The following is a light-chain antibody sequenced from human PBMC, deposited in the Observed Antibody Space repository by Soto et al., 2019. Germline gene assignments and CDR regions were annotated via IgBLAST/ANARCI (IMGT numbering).Light chain of an antibody. V-gene: IGKV3-20*01. CDR2: GAS. J-gene: IGKJ2*01. Sequence: EIVLTQSPGTLSLSPGERATLSCRASQSVSSSYLAWYQQKPGQAPRLLIYGASSRATGIPDRFSGSGSGTAFPLTISRLEPEDFPVYYCQQYGSSLYPFGQGTKLEIK. CDR3: QQYGSSLYP. CDR1: QSVSSSY.